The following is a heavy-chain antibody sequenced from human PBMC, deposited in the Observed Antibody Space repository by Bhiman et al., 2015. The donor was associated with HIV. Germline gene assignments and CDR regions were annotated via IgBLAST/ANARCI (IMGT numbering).Heavy chain of an antibody. CDR1: GFNFRNYN. CDR2: ISTTGSTI. Sequence: EVQVVESGGGLVHPGGSLRLSCAASGFNFRNYNMNWVRQTPGKGLEWVSHISTTGSTIYYADSVKGRFTISRDNSKNTLYLQMDSLRAEDTAVYYCARGRKDIEAADGLDNDAFDMWGQGTLVTVSS. V-gene: IGHV3-48*01. J-gene: IGHJ3*02. D-gene: IGHD6-13*01. CDR3: ARGRKDIEAADGLDNDAFDM.